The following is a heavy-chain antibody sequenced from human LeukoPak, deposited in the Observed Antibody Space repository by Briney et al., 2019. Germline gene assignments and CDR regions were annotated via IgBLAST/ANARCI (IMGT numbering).Heavy chain of an antibody. CDR1: GFNFSSDA. CDR3: AKDLLRGYSYGYEDDY. V-gene: IGHV3-23*01. D-gene: IGHD5-18*01. Sequence: GGSLRLSCAASGFNFSSDAMSWVRQGPGKGLEWVSAISGSGGGTYYADSVKGRFTISRDNSKNTLYLQMNSLRAEDTAVYYCAKDLLRGYSYGYEDDYWGQGTLVTVSS. CDR2: ISGSGGGT. J-gene: IGHJ4*02.